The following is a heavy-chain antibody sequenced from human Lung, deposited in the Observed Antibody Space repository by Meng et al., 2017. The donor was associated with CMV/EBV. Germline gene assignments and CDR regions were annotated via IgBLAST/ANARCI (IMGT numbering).Heavy chain of an antibody. D-gene: IGHD2-15*01. J-gene: IGHJ6*02. V-gene: IGHV1-2*02. CDR2: INPNSGDT. Sequence: ASXXVSXKASGYNFTGYYMHWVRQAPGQGLEWMGWINPNSGDTNYAQKFQGRVTMTGDTSITTAYMELSRLRSDDMAVYYCARVKRYCTGGSCSSTGYYGMDVXGQGXTVTSSS. CDR3: ARVKRYCTGGSCSSTGYYGMDV. CDR1: GYNFTGYY.